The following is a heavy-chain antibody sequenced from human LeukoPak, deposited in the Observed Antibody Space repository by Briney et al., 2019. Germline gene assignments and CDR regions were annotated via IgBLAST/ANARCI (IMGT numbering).Heavy chain of an antibody. CDR2: IYHSGST. CDR1: GGSISSGGYY. V-gene: IGHV4-30-2*01. J-gene: IGHJ4*02. CDR3: ARGRRDGYTWGTGYYFDY. Sequence: PSQTLSLTCTVSGGSISSGGYYWSWIRQPPGKGLEWIGYIYHSGSTYYNPSLKSRVTISVDRSKNRFSLKLSSVTAADTAVYYCARGRRDGYTWGTGYYFDYWGQGTLVTVSS. D-gene: IGHD5-24*01.